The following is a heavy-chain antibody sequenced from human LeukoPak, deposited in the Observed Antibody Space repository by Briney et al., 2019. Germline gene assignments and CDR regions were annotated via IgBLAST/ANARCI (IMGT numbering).Heavy chain of an antibody. CDR2: IYYSGST. D-gene: IGHD1-26*01. Sequence: SETLSLTCTVSGGSISSSSYYWDWIRQPPGKGLEWIGSIYYSGSTYYNPSLKSRVTISVDTSKNQFSLKLSSVTAADTAVYYCARRGSGSYFFNVGWFDPWGQGTLVTVSS. V-gene: IGHV4-39*01. CDR1: GGSISSSSYY. CDR3: ARRGSGSYFFNVGWFDP. J-gene: IGHJ5*02.